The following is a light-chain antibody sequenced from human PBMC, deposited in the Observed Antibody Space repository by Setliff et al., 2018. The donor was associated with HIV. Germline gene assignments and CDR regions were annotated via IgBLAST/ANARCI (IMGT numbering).Light chain of an antibody. V-gene: IGLV2-8*01. CDR2: EVS. CDR1: SSDVGAYYS. CDR3: CSYAGRYIYV. J-gene: IGLJ1*01. Sequence: QSALTQPPSASGSPGQSVTISCTGTSSDVGAYYSVSWYQQHPGKAPKLIIYEVSKRPSGVPDRFSGSESGNTASLTVSGLQAEDEADYYCCSYAGRYIYVFGTGTKVTVL.